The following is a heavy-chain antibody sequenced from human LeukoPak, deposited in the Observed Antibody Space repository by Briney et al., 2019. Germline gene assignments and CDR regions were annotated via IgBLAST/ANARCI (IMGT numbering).Heavy chain of an antibody. Sequence: PGGSLRLSCAASGFTFSSYWMHWVRHAPGKGLVWVSRINSDGSSTSYADSVKGRFTISRDNAKNTLYLQMDSLRAEDTAVYYCAREGRGRLYAWFDPWGQGTLVTVSS. CDR3: AREGRGRLYAWFDP. D-gene: IGHD2/OR15-2a*01. V-gene: IGHV3-74*01. CDR1: GFTFSSYW. J-gene: IGHJ5*02. CDR2: INSDGSST.